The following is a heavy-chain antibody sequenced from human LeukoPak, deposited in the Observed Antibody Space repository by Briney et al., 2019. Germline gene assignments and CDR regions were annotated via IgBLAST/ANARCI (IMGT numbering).Heavy chain of an antibody. Sequence: PGGSLRLSCAASGFILSSYGMHWVRQAPGKGLEWVAFIWYDGNNKYYADSVQGRFTISRDSSKNTLYLQMNSLGAEDTAVYYCARHPDYRSHWYLEYWGKGTRVTVPS. CDR1: GFILSSYG. D-gene: IGHD1-26*01. CDR3: ARHPDYRSHWYLEY. V-gene: IGHV3-33*01. J-gene: IGHJ4*02. CDR2: IWYDGNNK.